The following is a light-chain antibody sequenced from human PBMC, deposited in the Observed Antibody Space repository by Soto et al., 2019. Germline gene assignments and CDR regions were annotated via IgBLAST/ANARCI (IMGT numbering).Light chain of an antibody. Sequence: QSALTQSRSVSGSPGQSVTISCTGTSSDVGAYNYVSWYQQYPDKVPKVIIYDVNQRPSGVPDRFSGTKSANTASLTISGLQPEDEADYYCCSYAGSKTLILGGGTKLTVL. V-gene: IGLV2-11*01. CDR1: SSDVGAYNY. CDR2: DVN. J-gene: IGLJ2*01. CDR3: CSYAGSKTLI.